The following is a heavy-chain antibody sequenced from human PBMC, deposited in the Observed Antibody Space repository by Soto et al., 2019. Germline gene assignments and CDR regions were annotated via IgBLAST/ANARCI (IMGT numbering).Heavy chain of an antibody. Sequence: QVQLVQSGAEVKKPGASVKVSCKASGYTFTSYDINWVRQATGQGLEWMGWMNPNSGNTGYAQKFQGRVTMTRNTSISTAYMDLSSLRSEDTAVYYCARVDVPWGTWGYYYYYYYMDVWGKGTTVTVSS. D-gene: IGHD3-10*02. CDR1: GYTFTSYD. CDR3: ARVDVPWGTWGYYYYYYYMDV. CDR2: MNPNSGNT. V-gene: IGHV1-8*01. J-gene: IGHJ6*03.